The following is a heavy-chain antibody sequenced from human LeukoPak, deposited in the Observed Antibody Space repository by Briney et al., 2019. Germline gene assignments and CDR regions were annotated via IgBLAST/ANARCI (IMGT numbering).Heavy chain of an antibody. CDR2: ISGSGGST. D-gene: IGHD3-10*01. J-gene: IGHJ4*02. Sequence: PGGSLRFSCAASGFTFSSYAMSWVRQAPGKGLEWVSAISGSGGSTYYADSVKGRFTISRDNSKNTLYLQMNSLRAEDTAVYYCAKVRYYGSGSYFPFDYWGQGTLVTVSS. CDR1: GFTFSSYA. CDR3: AKVRYYGSGSYFPFDY. V-gene: IGHV3-23*01.